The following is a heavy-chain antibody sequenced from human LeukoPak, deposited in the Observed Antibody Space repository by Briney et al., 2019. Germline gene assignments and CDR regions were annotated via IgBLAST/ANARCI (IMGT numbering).Heavy chain of an antibody. Sequence: SETLSLTCTVSGGSISSSSYYWGWIRQPPGKGLEWIGSIYYSGSTYYNPSLKSRVTISVDRSKNYFFLKLTSVTAADTAVYYCASARDAFDIWGQGIMVTVSS. J-gene: IGHJ3*02. V-gene: IGHV4-39*07. CDR2: IYYSGST. CDR3: ASARDAFDI. CDR1: GGSISSSSYY.